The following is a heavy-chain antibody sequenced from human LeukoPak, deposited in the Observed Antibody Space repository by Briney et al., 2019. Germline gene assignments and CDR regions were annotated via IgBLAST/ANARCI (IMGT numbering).Heavy chain of an antibody. J-gene: IGHJ4*02. CDR3: ARYAWSLGPAPGTPLFDY. Sequence: PGGSLRLSCAASGFIFSNYAMHWVRQAPGKGLEWVALVSYDGSDKYYANSVKGRCTISRDNSKTTLYLQMNSLRAEDTAVYYCARYAWSLGPAPGTPLFDYWGQGTLVTASS. D-gene: IGHD6-13*01. CDR1: GFIFSNYA. CDR2: VSYDGSDK. V-gene: IGHV3-30-3*01.